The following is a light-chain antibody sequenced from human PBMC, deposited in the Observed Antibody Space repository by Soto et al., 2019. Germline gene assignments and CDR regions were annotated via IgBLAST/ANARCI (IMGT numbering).Light chain of an antibody. Sequence: DSVLTQSPGTLSLSPGERATLSCRASQSVSSSYFAWYQQRFGQAPRLLIYGASSRATGIPDRFSGSGSGTDFTLTISRLEPEDFAVYYCQQYGSSSWTFGQGTKVDIK. CDR3: QQYGSSSWT. V-gene: IGKV3-20*01. CDR2: GAS. J-gene: IGKJ1*01. CDR1: QSVSSSY.